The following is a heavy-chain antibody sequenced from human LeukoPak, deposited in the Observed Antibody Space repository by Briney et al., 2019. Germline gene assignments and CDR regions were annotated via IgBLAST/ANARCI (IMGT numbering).Heavy chain of an antibody. V-gene: IGHV1-18*01. CDR1: GYTFTSYG. CDR3: AKLASIAAAGYFDY. CDR2: ISAYNGNT. Sequence: ASVKVSCKASGYTFTSYGISWVRQAPGQGLEWMGWISAYNGNTNYAQKLQGRVTMTTDTSTSTAYMELRSLRSDDTAVYYCAKLASIAAAGYFDYWGQGTLVTVSS. J-gene: IGHJ4*02. D-gene: IGHD6-13*01.